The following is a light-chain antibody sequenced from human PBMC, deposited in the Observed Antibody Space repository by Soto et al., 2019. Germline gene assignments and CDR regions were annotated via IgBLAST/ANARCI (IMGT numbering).Light chain of an antibody. Sequence: EIVLTQSPATLSLSPGERATLSCRASQTVGTDLAWYHQKRGQAPRLLIYSASNRATGIPARFSGSGSGTDFTLTISSLEPEDFAAYYCQQRSNWPPTFGGGTKVEIK. CDR1: QTVGTD. J-gene: IGKJ4*01. CDR3: QQRSNWPPT. CDR2: SAS. V-gene: IGKV3-11*01.